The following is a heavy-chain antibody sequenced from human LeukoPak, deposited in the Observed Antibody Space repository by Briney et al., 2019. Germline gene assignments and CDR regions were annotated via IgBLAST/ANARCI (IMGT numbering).Heavy chain of an antibody. CDR2: NSGSGGST. J-gene: IGHJ4*02. CDR1: GFTFSSYA. Sequence: GGSLRLSCAASGFTFSSYAMSWVRQAPGKGLEWVSANSGSGGSTYYADSVKGRFTISRDNSKNTLYLQMNSLRAEDTAVYYCAKDQIFGVDFSDYWGQGTLVTVSS. V-gene: IGHV3-23*01. CDR3: AKDQIFGVDFSDY. D-gene: IGHD3-3*01.